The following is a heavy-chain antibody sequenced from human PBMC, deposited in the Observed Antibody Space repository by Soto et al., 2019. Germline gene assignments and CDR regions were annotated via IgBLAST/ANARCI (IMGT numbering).Heavy chain of an antibody. D-gene: IGHD3-10*01. V-gene: IGHV3-7*04. CDR2: IKYDGSER. J-gene: IGHJ4*02. Sequence: EVQLVESGGGLVQPGGSLRLSCAASGFTFSSYWMTWVRQAPGRGLEWVANIKYDGSERYYVDSVKGRFTISRDNAKNSLYLQMSSLRAEDTAVYYCAGDQLGEGDYWGQGTLVTVSS. CDR3: AGDQLGEGDY. CDR1: GFTFSSYW.